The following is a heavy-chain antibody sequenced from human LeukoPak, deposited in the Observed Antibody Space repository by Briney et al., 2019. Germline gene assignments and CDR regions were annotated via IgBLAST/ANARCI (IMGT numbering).Heavy chain of an antibody. CDR2: INHSGST. D-gene: IGHD5-24*01. CDR1: GGSFSGYY. V-gene: IGHV4-34*01. J-gene: IGHJ4*02. Sequence: SETLSVTCAVYGGSFSGYYWSWIRQPPGKGLEWIGEINHSGSTNYNPSLKSRVTISVDTSKNQFSLKLSSVTAADTAVYYCASARRDGYNKLFDYWGQGTLVTVSS. CDR3: ASARRDGYNKLFDY.